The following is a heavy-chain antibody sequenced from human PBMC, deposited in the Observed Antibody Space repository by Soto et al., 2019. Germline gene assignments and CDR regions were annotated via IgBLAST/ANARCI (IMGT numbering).Heavy chain of an antibody. CDR3: ARGSFSSSSSWFDP. CDR1: GGSISSGGYY. CDR2: IYYSGRT. J-gene: IGHJ5*02. D-gene: IGHD6-6*01. Sequence: SETLSLTCTVSGGSISSGGYYWSWIRQHPGKGLEWIGYIYYSGRTYYNPPLHSRVSIAVDTTENQFSLKLTSVTAADTSVYYCARGSFSSSSSWFDPWGRGTLVTVSS. V-gene: IGHV4-31*02.